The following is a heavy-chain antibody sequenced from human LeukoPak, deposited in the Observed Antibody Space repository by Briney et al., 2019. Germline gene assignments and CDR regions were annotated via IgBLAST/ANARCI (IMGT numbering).Heavy chain of an antibody. D-gene: IGHD1-20*01. CDR1: GYTFTVYY. Sequence: AAVNVSCKSSGYTFTVYYMHLVRQAPGQGLELMGWINPNSGGTNYAQKFKGRVTMTRDTSISTAYMELSRLRSDDTAVYYCARTGILIWYNWNGVDPFDPWGQGTLVTVSS. CDR2: INPNSGGT. J-gene: IGHJ5*02. CDR3: ARTGILIWYNWNGVDPFDP. V-gene: IGHV1-2*02.